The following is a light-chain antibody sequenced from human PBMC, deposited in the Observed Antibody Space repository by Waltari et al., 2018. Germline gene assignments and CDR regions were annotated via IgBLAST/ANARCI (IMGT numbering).Light chain of an antibody. CDR3: QSYDTSLSVV. V-gene: IGLV1-40*01. CDR2: GTS. Sequence: QSVLTQPPSVSGAPGQRVSISCTGRGSTLGAGYAVHWYQQHPGKAPKLLIYGTSTRPPGVPDRFFGSQSGTSASLAITALQAEDEAEYYCQSYDTSLSVVFGGGTKLTVL. CDR1: GSTLGAGYA. J-gene: IGLJ2*01.